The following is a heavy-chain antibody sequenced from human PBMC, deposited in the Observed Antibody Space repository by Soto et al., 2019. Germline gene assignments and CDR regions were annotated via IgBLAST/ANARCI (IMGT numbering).Heavy chain of an antibody. Sequence: GGSLRLSCAASGFTFSSYSMNWVRQAPGKGLEWVSSISSSSSYIYYADSVKGRFTISRDNAKNSLYLQMNGLRAEDTAVYYCASLQQQLVPDDYWGQGTLVTVSS. J-gene: IGHJ4*02. CDR3: ASLQQQLVPDDY. CDR1: GFTFSSYS. CDR2: ISSSSSYI. V-gene: IGHV3-21*01. D-gene: IGHD6-13*01.